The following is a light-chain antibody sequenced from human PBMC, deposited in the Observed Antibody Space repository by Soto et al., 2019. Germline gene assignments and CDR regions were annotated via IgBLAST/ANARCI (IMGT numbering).Light chain of an antibody. J-gene: IGKJ1*01. CDR3: QQYNNWPPA. Sequence: EIVMAQSPATLSVSPGERATLSCRASQSVSGNLAWYQQKPGQAPRLLIYGASPRATGIPARFSGSGSGTEFTLTISSLQSEDFAVYYCQQYNNWPPAFGQGTKVEIK. CDR2: GAS. CDR1: QSVSGN. V-gene: IGKV3-15*01.